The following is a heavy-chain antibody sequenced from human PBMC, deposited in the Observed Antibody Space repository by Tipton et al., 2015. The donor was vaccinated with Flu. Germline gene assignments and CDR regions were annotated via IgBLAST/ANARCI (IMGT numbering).Heavy chain of an antibody. V-gene: IGHV3-15*01. D-gene: IGHD3-9*01. CDR1: GGNFNSNA. CDR2: FRSKSDGGTT. Sequence: QLVQSGAEVKEPGSSVRVSCKASGGNFNSNAFNWVRQAPGKGLEWVARFRSKSDGGTTDYAAPVKGRFTISRDDSKYMVYLQMNSLRTEDTAVYYCTTLGFYDILVGYNDYWGQGTLVTVSS. J-gene: IGHJ4*02. CDR3: TTLGFYDILVGYNDY.